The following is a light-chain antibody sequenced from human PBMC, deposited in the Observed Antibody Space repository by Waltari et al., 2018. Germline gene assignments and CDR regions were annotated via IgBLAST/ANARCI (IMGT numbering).Light chain of an antibody. J-gene: IGLJ2*01. CDR1: ALPKQN. CDR2: EDT. V-gene: IGLV3-10*01. CDR3: YSADSSGNHKGI. Sequence: SYELTQPPSVSVSPGQAARITCSGDALPKQNAYLYQQKSGQAPVLVIYEDTKRPSGIPERFSGSSSGTMATLTISGAQVEDEADYYCYSADSSGNHKGIFGGGTKVTVL.